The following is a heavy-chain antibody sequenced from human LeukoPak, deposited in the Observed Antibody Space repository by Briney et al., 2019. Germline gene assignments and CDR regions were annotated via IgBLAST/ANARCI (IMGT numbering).Heavy chain of an antibody. CDR3: ARASSDFWSAYPDY. CDR1: GGSISICNYC. Sequence: PSETLSLTCTVSGGSISICNYCWAWIRQPPGKGLEWIGTVCNNGIAYYNPVLTRRVTLSVDTSKNQFSLRLSSVTAADTAVYYCARASSDFWSAYPDYWGQGTLVTVSS. D-gene: IGHD3-3*01. J-gene: IGHJ4*02. CDR2: VCNNGIA. V-gene: IGHV4-39*07.